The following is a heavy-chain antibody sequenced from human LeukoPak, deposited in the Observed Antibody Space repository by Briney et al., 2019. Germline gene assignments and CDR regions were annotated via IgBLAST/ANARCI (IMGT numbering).Heavy chain of an antibody. CDR2: IYYSGST. CDR1: GGSISGYY. D-gene: IGHD5-12*01. CDR3: ARQDGYSGYDGGFDP. J-gene: IGHJ5*02. Sequence: SETLSLTCTVSGGSISGYYWSWIRQPPGKGLEWIGYIYYSGSTKYNPSLKSRVTISVDTSKNQFSLKLSSVTAADTAVYYCARQDGYSGYDGGFDPWGQGTLVTVSS. V-gene: IGHV4-59*08.